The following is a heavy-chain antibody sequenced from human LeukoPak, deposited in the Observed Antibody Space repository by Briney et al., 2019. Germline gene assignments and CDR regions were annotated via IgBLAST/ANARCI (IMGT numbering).Heavy chain of an antibody. D-gene: IGHD5-24*01. CDR1: GFTFSSYS. V-gene: IGHV3-21*01. CDR2: ISSSSSYI. J-gene: IGHJ4*02. CDR3: AVRGEMATVPDY. Sequence: GGSLRLSCAASGFTFSSYSMNWVRQAPGKGLEWVSSISSSSSYIYYADSVKGRFTISRDNAKNSLYLQMNSLRAEDTAVYYCAVRGEMATVPDYWGQGTLVTVSS.